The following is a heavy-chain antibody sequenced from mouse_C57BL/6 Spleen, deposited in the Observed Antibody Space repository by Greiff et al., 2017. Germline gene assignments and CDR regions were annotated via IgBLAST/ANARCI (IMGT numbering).Heavy chain of an antibody. V-gene: IGHV1-80*01. CDR3: ARGFITTVVATGYFDV. Sequence: VQLQQSGAELVKPGASVKISCKASGYAFSSYWMNWVKPRPGKGLEWIGQIYPGDGDTNYNGKFKGKATLTADKSSSTAYMLLSSLTSDDSAVYFCARGFITTVVATGYFDVWGTGTTVTGSS. J-gene: IGHJ1*03. CDR1: GYAFSSYW. D-gene: IGHD1-1*01. CDR2: IYPGDGDT.